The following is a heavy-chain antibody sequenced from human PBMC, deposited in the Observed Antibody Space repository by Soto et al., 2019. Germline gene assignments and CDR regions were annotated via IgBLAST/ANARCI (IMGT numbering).Heavy chain of an antibody. V-gene: IGHV3-30-3*01. CDR1: GFTFSSYA. Sequence: GGSLRLSCAASGFTFSSYAMHWVRQAPGKGMEWVAVISYDGSNKYYADSVKGRFTISRDNSKNTLYLQMNSLRAEDTAVYYCAIDVVVVINLFDYWCQGTLVTVSS. CDR2: ISYDGSNK. CDR3: AIDVVVVINLFDY. J-gene: IGHJ4*02. D-gene: IGHD3-22*01.